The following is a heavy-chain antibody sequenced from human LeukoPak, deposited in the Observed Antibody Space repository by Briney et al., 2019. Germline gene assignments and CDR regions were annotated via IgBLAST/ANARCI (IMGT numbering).Heavy chain of an antibody. V-gene: IGHV1-69*13. D-gene: IGHD1-14*01. CDR1: GGTFSSYA. J-gene: IGHJ4*02. CDR2: IIPIFSTA. Sequence: ASVKVSCKASGGTFSSYAISWVRQAPGQGLEWMGGIIPIFSTANYAQKFQGRVTITADESTSTAYMELSSLRSDDTAVYYCARDNGSGHDYWGQGTLVTVSS. CDR3: ARDNGSGHDY.